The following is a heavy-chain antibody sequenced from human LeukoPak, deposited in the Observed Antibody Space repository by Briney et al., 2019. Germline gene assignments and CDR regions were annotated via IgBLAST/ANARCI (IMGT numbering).Heavy chain of an antibody. J-gene: IGHJ3*02. Sequence: SETLSLTCAVYGGSFSGYYWSWIRQPPGKGLEWIGYIYYSGSTNYNPSLKSRVTISVDTSKNQFSLKLSSVTAADTAVYYCAATVTTRPNAFDIWGQGTMVTVSS. CDR2: IYYSGST. D-gene: IGHD4-17*01. V-gene: IGHV4-59*01. CDR1: GGSFSGYY. CDR3: AATVTTRPNAFDI.